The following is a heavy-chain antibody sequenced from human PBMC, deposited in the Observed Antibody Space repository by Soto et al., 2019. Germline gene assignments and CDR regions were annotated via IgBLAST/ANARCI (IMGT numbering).Heavy chain of an antibody. CDR1: GFTFSSYG. Sequence: QVQLVESGGGLVQPGRSLRLSCAASGFTFSSYGMHWVRQAPGKGLEWVAVIWYDGSNKYYADSVKGRFTISRDNSKNTLYLQMNSLRAEDTAVYYCARVTGEYSGYPFDYWGQGTLVTVSS. CDR3: ARVTGEYSGYPFDY. D-gene: IGHD5-12*01. J-gene: IGHJ4*02. CDR2: IWYDGSNK. V-gene: IGHV3-33*01.